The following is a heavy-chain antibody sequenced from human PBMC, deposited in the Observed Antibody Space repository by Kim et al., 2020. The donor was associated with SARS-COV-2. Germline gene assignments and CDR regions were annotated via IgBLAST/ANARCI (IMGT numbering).Heavy chain of an antibody. CDR2: INHSGST. CDR3: ATSRDGYNGIDY. J-gene: IGHJ4*02. V-gene: IGHV4-34*01. D-gene: IGHD5-12*01. CDR1: GGSFSGYY. Sequence: SETLSLTCAVYGGSFSGYYWSWIRQPPGKGLEWIGEINHSGSTNYNPSLKSRVTISVDTSKNQFSLKLSSVTAADTAVYYCATSRDGYNGIDYWGQGTLVTVSS.